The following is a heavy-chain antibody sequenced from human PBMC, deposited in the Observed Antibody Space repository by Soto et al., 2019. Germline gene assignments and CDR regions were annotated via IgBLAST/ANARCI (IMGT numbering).Heavy chain of an antibody. CDR3: ARDQYSGYDFAL. CDR2: IPSRGRP. D-gene: IGHD5-12*01. J-gene: IGHJ4*02. CDR1: GASIAGGSYY. Sequence: QVQPRESGPGLVKPSQTLSLSCSVSGASIAGGSYYWSWIRQPPGKGLEWIGYIPSRGRPFYNPSLTSRVTISADTSNNHLSLQMTSVTAADTAVYYCARDQYSGYDFALWGQGTLVTVSS. V-gene: IGHV4-30-4*01.